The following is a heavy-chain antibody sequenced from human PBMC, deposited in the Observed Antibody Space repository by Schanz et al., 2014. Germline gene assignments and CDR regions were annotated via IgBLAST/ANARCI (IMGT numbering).Heavy chain of an antibody. J-gene: IGHJ4*02. CDR1: GFTFSTYA. CDR3: ARDRGYCSGGSCLTFDY. V-gene: IGHV3-11*06. CDR2: ISGTTTYT. Sequence: VQLVESGGGLVQPGGSLRLSCGGSGFTFSTYAMSWVRQAPGKGLEWVSYISGTTTYTNYADSVKGRFTISRDNAKNSLYLQMNSLRAEDTAVYYCARDRGYCSGGSCLTFDYWGQGTLVTVSS. D-gene: IGHD2-15*01.